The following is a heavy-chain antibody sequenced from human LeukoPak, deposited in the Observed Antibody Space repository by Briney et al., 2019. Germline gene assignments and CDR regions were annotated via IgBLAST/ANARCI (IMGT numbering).Heavy chain of an antibody. J-gene: IGHJ4*02. D-gene: IGHD3-22*01. CDR1: GGSFSGYY. Sequence: PSETLSLTCAVYGGSFSGYYWSWIRQPPGKGLEWIGEINHSGSTNYNPSLKSRVTISVDTSKNQFSLKLSSVTAADTAVYYCAREGGYYYDSSGYYPLDYWGQGTLVTVSS. CDR2: INHSGST. V-gene: IGHV4-34*01. CDR3: AREGGYYYDSSGYYPLDY.